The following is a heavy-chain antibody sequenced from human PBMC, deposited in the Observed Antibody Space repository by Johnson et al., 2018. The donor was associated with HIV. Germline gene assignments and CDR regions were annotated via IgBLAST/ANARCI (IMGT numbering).Heavy chain of an antibody. CDR3: AKDGYYDFWSGYHGADAFDI. J-gene: IGHJ3*02. Sequence: QVQLVESGGGVVQPGRSLRLSCAASGFTFSSYGMAWVRQSPGKGLEWVTVISFSGVKKYYADSVKGRFTISRDNSKGTVYLQMNSLRAEDTAVYYCAKDGYYDFWSGYHGADAFDIWGQGTMVTVSS. D-gene: IGHD3-3*01. CDR2: ISFSGVKK. V-gene: IGHV3-30*18. CDR1: GFTFSSYG.